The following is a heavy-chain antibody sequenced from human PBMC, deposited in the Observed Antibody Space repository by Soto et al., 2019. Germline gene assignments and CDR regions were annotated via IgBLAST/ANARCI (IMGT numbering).Heavy chain of an antibody. D-gene: IGHD6-13*01. CDR1: GASMNRYH. V-gene: IGHV4-4*07. J-gene: IGHJ5*02. CDR2: IHSSGST. Sequence: SETLSLTCTVSGASMNRYHWSWIRQPAGKGLEWIGHIHSSGSTNYNPSLKSRVTMSVDTSKNQFSLRLMSLTAADTAVYYCARDQGVAAAGITWFDPWGQGSLVTVSS. CDR3: ARDQGVAAAGITWFDP.